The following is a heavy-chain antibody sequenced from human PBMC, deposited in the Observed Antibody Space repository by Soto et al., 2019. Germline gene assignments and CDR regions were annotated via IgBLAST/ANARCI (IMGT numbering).Heavy chain of an antibody. CDR3: AKVYRAIFWDFGAFDI. D-gene: IGHD3-9*01. V-gene: IGHV3-30*18. J-gene: IGHJ3*02. CDR1: GFTFSSYG. Sequence: PGGSLRLSCAASGFTFSSYGMHWVRQAPGKGLEWVAVISYDGSNKYYADSVKGRFTISRDNSKNTLYLQMNSLRAEDTAAYYCAKVYRAIFWDFGAFDIWGQGTMVTVSS. CDR2: ISYDGSNK.